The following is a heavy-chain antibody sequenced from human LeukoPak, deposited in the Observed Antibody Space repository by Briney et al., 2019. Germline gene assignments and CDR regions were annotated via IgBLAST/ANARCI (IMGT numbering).Heavy chain of an antibody. J-gene: IGHJ4*02. D-gene: IGHD2-15*01. CDR3: ARVGVAAKSSRYFDY. Sequence: SMRARFTISRDNSKNTLSLQMNSLSAEDTAVYYCARVGVAAKSSRYFDYWGQGTLVTVSS. V-gene: IGHV3-23*01.